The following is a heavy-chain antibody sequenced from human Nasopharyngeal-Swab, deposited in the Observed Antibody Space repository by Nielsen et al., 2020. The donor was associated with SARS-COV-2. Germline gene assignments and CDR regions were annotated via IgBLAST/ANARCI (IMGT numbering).Heavy chain of an antibody. CDR1: GFTFSSYS. CDR3: ARGKAAAGYYFDY. V-gene: IGHV3-48*04. D-gene: IGHD6-13*01. Sequence: GESLKISCAASGFTFSSYSINWVRQAPGKGLEWVSYISSSGSTIYYADSVKGRFTISRDNAKNSLYLQMNSLRAEDTAVYYCARGKAAAGYYFDYWGQGTLVTVSS. J-gene: IGHJ4*02. CDR2: ISSSGSTI.